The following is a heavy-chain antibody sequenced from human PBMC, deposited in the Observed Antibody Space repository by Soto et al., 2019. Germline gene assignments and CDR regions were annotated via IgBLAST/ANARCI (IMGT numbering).Heavy chain of an antibody. V-gene: IGHV3-33*01. Sequence: GGSLRLSCAASGFTFSSYGMHWVRQAPGKGLEWVAVIWYDGSNKYYADSVKGRFTISRDNSKNTLYLQMNSLRAEDTAVYYCARGLSYDFWRGNYLGCYAMDVWGQGTTVTVYS. J-gene: IGHJ6*01. CDR1: GFTFSSYG. CDR2: IWYDGSNK. D-gene: IGHD3-3*01. CDR3: ARGLSYDFWRGNYLGCYAMDV.